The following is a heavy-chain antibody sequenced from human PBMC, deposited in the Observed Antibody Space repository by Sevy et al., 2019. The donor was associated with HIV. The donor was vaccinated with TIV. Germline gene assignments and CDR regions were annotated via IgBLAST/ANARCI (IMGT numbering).Heavy chain of an antibody. CDR1: GGSITSLY. CDR3: AGENAWGRGYS. J-gene: IGHJ4*02. V-gene: IGHV4-59*08. CDR2: IYYNGHI. Sequence: ETLSLTCTVSGGSITSLYWNWIRQPPGKGLEWIANIYYNGHINYNPSLKSRVTLSLDTSKDQFSLRLSSVTAADTAMYYCAGENAWGRGYSWGQGTLVTVSS. D-gene: IGHD1-26*01.